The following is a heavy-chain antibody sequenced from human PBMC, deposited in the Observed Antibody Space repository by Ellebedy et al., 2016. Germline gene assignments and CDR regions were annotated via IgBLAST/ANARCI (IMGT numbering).Heavy chain of an antibody. Sequence: GGSLRLXXAASGIGFSDFFMGWVRRAPGKGLEWVATISAGGETTYLADSVRGRFTVSRDNSKSILYLHMNNLRADDTAVYYCRPGHYANLWGHGTLVTVSS. CDR3: RPGHYANL. D-gene: IGHD4-17*01. CDR1: GIGFSDFF. V-gene: IGHV3-23*01. CDR2: ISAGGETT. J-gene: IGHJ5*02.